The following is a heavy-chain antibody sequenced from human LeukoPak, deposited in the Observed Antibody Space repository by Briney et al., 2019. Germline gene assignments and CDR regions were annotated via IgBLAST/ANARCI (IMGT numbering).Heavy chain of an antibody. CDR2: ISAYNGNT. J-gene: IGHJ4*02. CDR1: GGTFSSYA. D-gene: IGHD3-10*01. V-gene: IGHV1-18*01. Sequence: ASVKVSCKASGGTFSSYAISWVRQAPGQGLEWMGWISAYNGNTNYAQKLQGRVTITTDTSTSTAYMELRSLRSDDTAVYYCARDIGPNITMVRGGGDYWGQGTLVTVSS. CDR3: ARDIGPNITMVRGGGDY.